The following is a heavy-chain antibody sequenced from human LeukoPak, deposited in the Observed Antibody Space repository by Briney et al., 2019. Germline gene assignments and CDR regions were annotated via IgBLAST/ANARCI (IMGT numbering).Heavy chain of an antibody. V-gene: IGHV3-48*03. J-gene: IGHJ4*02. CDR2: ISSSGSST. CDR1: GFTFSSYE. CDR3: ARDWYSST. Sequence: GGSLRLSCAASGFTFSSYEMNWVRQAPGKGLEWVSYISSSGSSTYYADSVKGRFTISRDNAKNSLHLQMNTVRAEDTAVYYCARDWYSSTWGQGTLVTVSS. D-gene: IGHD6-13*01.